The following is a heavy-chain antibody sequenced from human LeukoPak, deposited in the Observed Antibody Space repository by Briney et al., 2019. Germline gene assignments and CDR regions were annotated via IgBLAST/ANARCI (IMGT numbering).Heavy chain of an antibody. CDR1: GGTFGSYA. CDR2: IIPILGIA. CDR3: ARDDLGSGSYSPGSFDY. J-gene: IGHJ4*02. Sequence: ASVKVSCKAPGGTFGSYATSWVRQAPGQGLEWMGRIIPILGIANYAQKFQGRVTITADKSTSTAYMELSSLRSEDTAVYYCARDDLGSGSYSPGSFDYWGQGTLVTVSS. D-gene: IGHD3-10*01. V-gene: IGHV1-69*04.